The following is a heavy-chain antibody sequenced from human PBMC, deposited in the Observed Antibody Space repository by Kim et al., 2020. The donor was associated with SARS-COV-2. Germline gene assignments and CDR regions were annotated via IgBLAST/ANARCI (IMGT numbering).Heavy chain of an antibody. CDR3: ARVKSSSWYFSYFDY. Sequence: SETLSLTCTVSGGSISSYYWSWIRQPPGKGLEWIGYIYYSGSTNYNPSLKSRVTISVDTSKNQFSLKLSSVTAADTAVYYCARVKSSSWYFSYFDYWGQGTLVTVSS. J-gene: IGHJ4*02. D-gene: IGHD6-13*01. CDR1: GGSISSYY. CDR2: IYYSGST. V-gene: IGHV4-59*13.